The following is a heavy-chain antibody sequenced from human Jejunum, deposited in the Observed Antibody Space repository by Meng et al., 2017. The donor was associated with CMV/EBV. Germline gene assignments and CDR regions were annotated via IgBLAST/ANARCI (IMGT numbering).Heavy chain of an antibody. CDR2: IRNDGSEI. CDR1: GISFSNSG. V-gene: IGHV3-30*02. Sequence: QVQLVGSGGGVFQPGGSLRLSCGTSGISFSNSGMHWVRQAPGKGLEWVVFIRNDGSEIYYVDSVKGRFTISRDNSKNTVYLQMDSLRVEDTGIYYCVKDKGRTALDYWGQGSLVTVSS. J-gene: IGHJ4*02. D-gene: IGHD3-10*01. CDR3: VKDKGRTALDY.